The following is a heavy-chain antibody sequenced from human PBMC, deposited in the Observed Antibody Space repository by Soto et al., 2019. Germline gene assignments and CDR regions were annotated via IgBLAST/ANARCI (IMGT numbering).Heavy chain of an antibody. V-gene: IGHV3-48*03. J-gene: IGHJ4*02. Sequence: EVQLVESGGDMVQPGGSLRLSCVASGITLSSHEMTWVRQAPGKGLEWLTYISNSGSTKHYADSVKGRFTVSRDNAKNSVFPQMNSLRAEDTAIYYCARVDLGDALDYWGQGTLVTVSS. D-gene: IGHD2-21*02. CDR2: ISNSGSTK. CDR1: GITLSSHE. CDR3: ARVDLGDALDY.